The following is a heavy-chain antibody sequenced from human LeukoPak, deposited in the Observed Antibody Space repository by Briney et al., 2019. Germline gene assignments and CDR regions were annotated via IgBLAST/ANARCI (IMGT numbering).Heavy chain of an antibody. CDR1: GFTFSSYA. D-gene: IGHD4-17*01. Sequence: GGSLRLSCAASGFTFSSYAMSWVRQAPGKGLEWVSAISGSGGSTYYADSVKGRFTISRDNSKNTVYLQMNSLRAEDTAVYYCAKPYGDYVKANWFDPWGQGTLVTVSS. CDR3: AKPYGDYVKANWFDP. J-gene: IGHJ5*02. V-gene: IGHV3-23*01. CDR2: ISGSGGST.